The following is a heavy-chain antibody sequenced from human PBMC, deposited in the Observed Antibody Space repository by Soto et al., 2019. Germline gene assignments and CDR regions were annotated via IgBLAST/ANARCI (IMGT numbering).Heavy chain of an antibody. CDR3: ARAGYRDGYNFYGY. CDR1: GFTLSDYY. Sequence: GGSLRRSCAASGFTLSDYYMSWIRQAPGKGLEWVSDISSSGRTIYYADSVKGRFTISRDNAKNSLYLQMNSLRAEDTAVYYRARAGYRDGYNFYGYWGQGTLVTVLL. J-gene: IGHJ4*02. V-gene: IGHV3-11*01. D-gene: IGHD5-12*01. CDR2: ISSSGRTI.